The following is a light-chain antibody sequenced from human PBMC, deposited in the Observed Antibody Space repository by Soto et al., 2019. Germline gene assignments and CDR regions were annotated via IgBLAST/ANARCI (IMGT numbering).Light chain of an antibody. J-gene: IGKJ4*01. CDR1: QSVRSY. Sequence: EIVLTQSPATLSLSPGERATLSCRASQSVRSYLVWYQQKPGQAPRLLIYGASTRATGIPARFSGSGSGTDFTLTISSLEPEDFAVYYCQHRSSWPITFGGGTKVEIK. V-gene: IGKV3-11*01. CDR2: GAS. CDR3: QHRSSWPIT.